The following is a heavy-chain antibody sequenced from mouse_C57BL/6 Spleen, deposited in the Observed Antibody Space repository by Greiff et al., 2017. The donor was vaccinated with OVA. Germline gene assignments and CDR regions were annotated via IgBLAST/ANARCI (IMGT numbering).Heavy chain of an antibody. V-gene: IGHV1-76*01. J-gene: IGHJ2*01. CDR3: ARRDSSGYYYFDD. CDR1: GYTFTDYY. D-gene: IGHD3-2*02. Sequence: VQLQQSGAELVRPGASVKLSCKASGYTFTDYYINWVKQRPGQGLEWIARIYPGSGNTYYNEKFKGKATLTAEKSSSTAYMQLSSLTSEDSAVYFCARRDSSGYYYFDDWGQGTTLTVSS. CDR2: IYPGSGNT.